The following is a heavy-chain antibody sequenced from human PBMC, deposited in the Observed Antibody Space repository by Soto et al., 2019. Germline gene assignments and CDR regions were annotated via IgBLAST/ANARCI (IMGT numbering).Heavy chain of an antibody. CDR3: VRIIGYCRNNDCSWTFDF. V-gene: IGHV5-51*01. J-gene: IGHJ3*01. CDR2: FYPGDSTS. Sequence: PGESLKISCKTSGYSFISYWIAWVRQKPGKGLEWMGTFYPGDSTSTYSPSFQGQITISVDKSISTAYLHLISLKPSDTAMYYCVRIIGYCRNNDCSWTFDFWGQGTTVTVSS. CDR1: GYSFISYW. D-gene: IGHD2-2*03.